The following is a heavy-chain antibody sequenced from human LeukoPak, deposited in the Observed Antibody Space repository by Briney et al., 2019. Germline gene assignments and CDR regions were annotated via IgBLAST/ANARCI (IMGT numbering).Heavy chain of an antibody. CDR2: ISGRGGRT. CDR1: GFTLSSYD. D-gene: IGHD4-11*01. Sequence: PGGSLRLSCAASGFTLSSYDMSWVRQAPGKGLAWVSAISGRGGRTYYADSVKGRFTISRDDPKNTLYLQMNSLRAEDTAVYYCANNDYNNPKAWGQGTLVTVSS. J-gene: IGHJ5*02. V-gene: IGHV3-23*01. CDR3: ANNDYNNPKA.